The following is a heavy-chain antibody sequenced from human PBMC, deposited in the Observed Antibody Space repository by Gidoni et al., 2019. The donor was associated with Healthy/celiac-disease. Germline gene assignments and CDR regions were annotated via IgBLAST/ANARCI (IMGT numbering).Heavy chain of an antibody. Sequence: QVQLVESGGGVVQPGRSLRLSCAASGFTFRSYAMHWVRQAPGKALEWVAVISYDGSNKYYAESVKGRFTISRDNSKNTLYLQMNSLRAEDTAVYYCARGGCYDSSGFCYYYYYGMDVWGQGTTVTVSS. D-gene: IGHD3-22*01. CDR3: ARGGCYDSSGFCYYYYYGMDV. J-gene: IGHJ6*02. CDR2: ISYDGSNK. V-gene: IGHV3-30-3*01. CDR1: GFTFRSYA.